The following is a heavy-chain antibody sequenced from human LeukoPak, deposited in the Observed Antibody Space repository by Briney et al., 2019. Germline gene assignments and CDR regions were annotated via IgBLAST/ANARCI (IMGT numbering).Heavy chain of an antibody. CDR1: GFTFSSFS. D-gene: IGHD3-22*01. CDR3: ARDYYDSSGYYYGGY. CDR2: ISSSTTI. Sequence: GGSLRLSCAASGFTFSSFSMTWVRQAPGKGLEWVSYISSSTTIYYADSVKGRFTISRDNAKNSLYLQMNSLRDEDTAVYYCARDYYDSSGYYYGGYWGQGTLVTVSS. V-gene: IGHV3-48*02. J-gene: IGHJ4*02.